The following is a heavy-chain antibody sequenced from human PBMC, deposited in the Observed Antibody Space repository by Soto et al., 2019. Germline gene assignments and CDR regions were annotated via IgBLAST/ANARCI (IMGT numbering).Heavy chain of an antibody. CDR2: INHSGRV. Sequence: ETLSLTCAVYGGSFSGHSWTWIRQSPGKGLEWIGDINHSGRVNYSPSLKSRVTISLDTSKNQFSLTLSAVTAADTAMYYCSTRAYDTNGYYRFDPWGQGTLVTVSS. J-gene: IGHJ5*01. CDR3: STRAYDTNGYYRFDP. CDR1: GGSFSGHS. V-gene: IGHV4-34*01. D-gene: IGHD3-22*01.